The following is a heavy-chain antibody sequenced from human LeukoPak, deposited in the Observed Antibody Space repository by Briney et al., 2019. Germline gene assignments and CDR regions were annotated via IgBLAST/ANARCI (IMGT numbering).Heavy chain of an antibody. CDR2: INHSGST. CDR3: ARRDYHDSSGPHFDYYFDY. V-gene: IGHV4-34*01. J-gene: IGHJ4*02. CDR1: GGSFSGYY. Sequence: PSETLSLTCAVYGGSFSGYYWSWIRQPPGKGLEWSGEINHSGSTNYNPSLKSRVTISVDTSKNQFSLKLSSVTAADTAVYYCARRDYHDSSGPHFDYYFDYWGQGTLVTVSS. D-gene: IGHD3-22*01.